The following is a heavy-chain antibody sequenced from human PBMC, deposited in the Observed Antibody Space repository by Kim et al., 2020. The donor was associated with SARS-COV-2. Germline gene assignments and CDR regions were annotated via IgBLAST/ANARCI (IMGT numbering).Heavy chain of an antibody. Sequence: ASVKVSCKASGYTFTSYGISWVRQAPGQGLEWMGWISAYNGNTNYAQKLQGRVTMTTDTSTSTAYMELRSLRSDDTAVYYCARDRYYYDSSGYYPSPWGQGTLVTVSS. CDR1: GYTFTSYG. J-gene: IGHJ5*02. V-gene: IGHV1-18*01. D-gene: IGHD3-22*01. CDR3: ARDRYYYDSSGYYPSP. CDR2: ISAYNGNT.